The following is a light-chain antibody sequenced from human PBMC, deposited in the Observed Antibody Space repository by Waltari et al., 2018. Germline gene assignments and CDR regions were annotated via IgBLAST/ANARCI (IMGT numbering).Light chain of an antibody. CDR1: SSDVGSYNL. V-gene: IGLV2-23*02. CDR2: EVS. Sequence: QSDLHQPAPVSGSPGQSIPVPCTGTSSDVGSYNLDYWYQQHPGKAPKLLIFEVSQLPSGISNRFSGSKSGNTASLTVSGLQAEDGADYYCSSYAGNRSVVFGGGTKLTVL. CDR3: SSYAGNRSVV. J-gene: IGLJ2*01.